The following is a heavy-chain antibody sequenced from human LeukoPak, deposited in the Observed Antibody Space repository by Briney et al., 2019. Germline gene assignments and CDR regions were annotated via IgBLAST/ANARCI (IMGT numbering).Heavy chain of an antibody. V-gene: IGHV3-23*01. CDR3: AKWGDYDVLTGYYVPDY. D-gene: IGHD3-9*01. Sequence: GGSLRLSCAASGFTFSHYAMSWLRQAPGKGLEWVSAILGSGVTTYYGDSVKGRFTVSRDNSKSTLYLRMNTLRAEDTALYYCAKWGDYDVLTGYYVPDYWGQGTLVTVSS. J-gene: IGHJ4*02. CDR1: GFTFSHYA. CDR2: ILGSGVTT.